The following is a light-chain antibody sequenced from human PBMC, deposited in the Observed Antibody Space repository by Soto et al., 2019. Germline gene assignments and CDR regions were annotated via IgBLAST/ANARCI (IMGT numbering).Light chain of an antibody. Sequence: DIQMTQSPSTLSASVGDRVTITCRASQSISSWLAWYQQKPGKAPNLLIYKASSLETGVPSRFSGSGSGTEFTLTISSLQPDDFATYYCQQYNGYMWTFGRGTKVEI. CDR2: KAS. J-gene: IGKJ1*01. CDR1: QSISSW. CDR3: QQYNGYMWT. V-gene: IGKV1-5*03.